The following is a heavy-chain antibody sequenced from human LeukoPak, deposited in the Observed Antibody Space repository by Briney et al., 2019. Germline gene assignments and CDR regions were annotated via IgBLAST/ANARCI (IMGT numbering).Heavy chain of an antibody. J-gene: IGHJ3*02. CDR1: GGSISNFH. CDR3: ARESSWDSSGYWRDAFDI. CDR2: IDYSGSA. Sequence: SETLSLTCTISGGSISNFHWSWVRQPPGKGLEWIGHIDYSGSASYNPSLESRVIISVDTSKNHFSLKLSSGTAADTAMYYCARESSWDSSGYWRDAFDIWAKGLWSSSLQ. D-gene: IGHD3-22*01. V-gene: IGHV4-59*01.